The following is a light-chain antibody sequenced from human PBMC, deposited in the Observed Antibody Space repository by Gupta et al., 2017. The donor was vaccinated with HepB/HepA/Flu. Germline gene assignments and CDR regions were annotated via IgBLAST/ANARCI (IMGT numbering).Light chain of an antibody. V-gene: IGLV1-51*01. CDR2: DNN. CDR3: GTWDSSLSAHVV. Sequence: QSVLTQPPSVSAAPGPTVTISCSGSSSNIGNNYVSWYQQLPGTAPKLLIYDNNKRPSGIPDRFSGSKSGTSATLGITGLQTGDEADYYCGTWDSSLSAHVVFGGGTKLTVL. CDR1: SSNIGNNY. J-gene: IGLJ2*01.